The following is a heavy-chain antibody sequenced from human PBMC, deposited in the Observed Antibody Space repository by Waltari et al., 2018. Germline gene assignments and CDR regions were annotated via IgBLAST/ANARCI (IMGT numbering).Heavy chain of an antibody. D-gene: IGHD3-16*01. V-gene: IGHV3-72*01. CDR2: TRMKSDNYAI. CDR3: ARDFWGTGDS. CDR1: GFTFSDHH. J-gene: IGHJ4*02. Sequence: EVQLVESGGGLVQPGGSLRLSCATSGFTFSDHHMDWVRQAPGKGLEWVGRTRMKSDNYAIEYAASVNGRFTISRDDSKNSLYLQMNSLQTDDTAVYYCARDFWGTGDSWGQGTLVTVSS.